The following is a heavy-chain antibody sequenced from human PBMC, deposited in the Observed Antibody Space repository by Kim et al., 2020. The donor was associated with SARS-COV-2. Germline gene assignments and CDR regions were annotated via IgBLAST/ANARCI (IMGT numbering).Heavy chain of an antibody. CDR1: GFTFSSYA. D-gene: IGHD5-12*01. V-gene: IGHV3-64D*09. Sequence: GGSLRLSCSASGFTFSSYAMHWVRQAPGKGLEYVSAISSNGGSTYYADSVKGRFTISRDNSKNTLYLQMSSLRAEDTAVYYCVKGDGYSYFDYWGQGTLVTVSS. CDR2: ISSNGGST. CDR3: VKGDGYSYFDY. J-gene: IGHJ4*02.